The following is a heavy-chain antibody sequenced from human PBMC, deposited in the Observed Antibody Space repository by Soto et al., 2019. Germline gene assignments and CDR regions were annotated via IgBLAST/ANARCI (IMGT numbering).Heavy chain of an antibody. CDR2: IIPIFGTA. CDR3: AGPPELTRIYYYYGMDV. Sequence: GASVKVSCKASGGTFSSYAISWVRQAPGQGLEWMGGIIPIFGTANYAQKFQGRVTITADESTSTAYMELSSLRSEDMAVYYCAGPPELTRIYYYYGMDVWGQGTTVTVSS. D-gene: IGHD1-7*01. V-gene: IGHV1-69*13. CDR1: GGTFSSYA. J-gene: IGHJ6*02.